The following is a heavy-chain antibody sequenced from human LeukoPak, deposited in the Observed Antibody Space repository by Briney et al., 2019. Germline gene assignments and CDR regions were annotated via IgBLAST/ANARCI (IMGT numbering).Heavy chain of an antibody. CDR3: TRNWWGSLDY. CDR2: ISANGGPGT. Sequence: GGSLRLSCAASGFTFSDYSMTWVRQAPGKGLQFVSIISANGGPGTYNTDAVRGRFTISRDNSKNTLYLQMNSLRAEDTAVYYCTRNWWGSLDYWGQGALITVSS. J-gene: IGHJ4*02. D-gene: IGHD2-21*01. CDR1: GFTFSDYS. V-gene: IGHV3-23*01.